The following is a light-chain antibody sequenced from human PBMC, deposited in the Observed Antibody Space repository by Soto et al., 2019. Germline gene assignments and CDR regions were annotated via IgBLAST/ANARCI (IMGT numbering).Light chain of an antibody. V-gene: IGLV2-23*02. Sequence: QSALTQPASVSGSPGQSITISCTGTSNDVGSYDLVSWYQQLPGKAPKLVIYEVFRRPSGISDRFSGSKSGNAASLTISGLQAEDEADYYCCSYAGTNTNVFGTGTKVTDL. CDR3: CSYAGTNTNV. J-gene: IGLJ1*01. CDR1: SNDVGSYDL. CDR2: EVF.